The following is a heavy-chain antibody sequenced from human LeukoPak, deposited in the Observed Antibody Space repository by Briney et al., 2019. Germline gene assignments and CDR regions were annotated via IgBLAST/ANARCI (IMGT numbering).Heavy chain of an antibody. D-gene: IGHD2-2*01. CDR1: GFTLSSYG. CDR3: AKDRRSTNRYVGLDY. J-gene: IGHJ4*02. Sequence: PVGALRLSRAASGFTLSSYGMHGVRQAPGRGVGWGAVISYEGSNKYYADSVKGRFTISRDNSKNTLYLQRNSLRAEDTAVYYVAKDRRSTNRYVGLDYRGQRTLVT. V-gene: IGHV3-30*18. CDR2: ISYEGSNK.